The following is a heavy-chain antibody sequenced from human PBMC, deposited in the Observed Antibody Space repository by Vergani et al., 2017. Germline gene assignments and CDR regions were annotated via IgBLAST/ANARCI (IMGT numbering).Heavy chain of an antibody. CDR3: ARDPQPRAMIVVGKFQH. CDR1: GFTFSDYY. V-gene: IGHV3-11*01. CDR2: ISSSGSTI. J-gene: IGHJ1*01. D-gene: IGHD3-22*01. Sequence: QVQLVESGGGLVKPGGSLRLSCAASGFTFSDYYMSWIRQAPGKGLEWVSYISSSGSTIYYADSVKGRFTISRDNAKNSLYLQMNSLRAEGTAGYYCARDPQPRAMIVVGKFQHWGQGTLVTVSS.